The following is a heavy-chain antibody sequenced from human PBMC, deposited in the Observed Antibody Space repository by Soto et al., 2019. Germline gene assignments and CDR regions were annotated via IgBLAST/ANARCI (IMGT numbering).Heavy chain of an antibody. CDR3: AKSRWTIRLQEEDAI. Sequence: QVQLVQSGAEVKKPGSSVKVSCKSSGGTFGSYAISWVRQAPGQGLEWMGGVIPIFGTPHYAQKFHGRVTITADIPTSTAYLELSSLKSADTAVYYCAKSRWTIRLQEEDAIWGQGTLVTVSS. D-gene: IGHD2-15*01. CDR1: GGTFGSYA. J-gene: IGHJ4*02. CDR2: VIPIFGTP. V-gene: IGHV1-69*06.